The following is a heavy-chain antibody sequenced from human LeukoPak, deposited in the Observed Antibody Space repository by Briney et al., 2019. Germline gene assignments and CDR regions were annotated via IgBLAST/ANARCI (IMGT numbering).Heavy chain of an antibody. D-gene: IGHD2-2*01. CDR1: GYTFTGYY. V-gene: IGHV1-46*01. J-gene: IGHJ4*02. CDR3: ARDLGPAAKFDY. CDR2: INPSGGST. Sequence: ASVKVSCKASGYTFTGYYMHWVRQAPGQGLEWMGIINPSGGSTSYAQKFQGRVTMTRDTSTSTVYMELSSLRSEDTAVYYCARDLGPAAKFDYWGQGTLVTVSS.